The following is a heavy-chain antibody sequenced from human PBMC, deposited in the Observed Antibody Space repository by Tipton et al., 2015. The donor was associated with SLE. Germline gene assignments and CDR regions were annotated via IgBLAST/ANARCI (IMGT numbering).Heavy chain of an antibody. CDR1: GFTFDAYT. J-gene: IGHJ4*02. CDR3: ARDYSGSYYPCFDY. CDR2: IWYDGSNK. D-gene: IGHD1-26*01. V-gene: IGHV3-33*08. Sequence: SLRLSCAASGFTFDAYTMHWVRQGPAKGLEWVAVIWYDGSNKYYADSVKGRFTISRDNSKNTLYLQMNSLRAEDTAVYYCARDYSGSYYPCFDYWGQGTLVTVSS.